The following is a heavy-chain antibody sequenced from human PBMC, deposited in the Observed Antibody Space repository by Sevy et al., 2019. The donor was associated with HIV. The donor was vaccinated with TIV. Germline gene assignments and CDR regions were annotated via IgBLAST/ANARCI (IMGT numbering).Heavy chain of an antibody. CDR3: ARTLRGNFDSRASAFDI. CDR2: IFHRGST. D-gene: IGHD3-22*01. V-gene: IGHV4-38-2*01. Sequence: SETLSLTCAVSGYSIRSDDYWVWIRQPPGKGLGGIGNIFHRGSTYYNPSPKSRVSVSVDTSMNQFSLKLNSVTAADTAVYYCARTLRGNFDSRASAFDIWGQGTMVTVSS. CDR1: GYSIRSDDY. J-gene: IGHJ3*02.